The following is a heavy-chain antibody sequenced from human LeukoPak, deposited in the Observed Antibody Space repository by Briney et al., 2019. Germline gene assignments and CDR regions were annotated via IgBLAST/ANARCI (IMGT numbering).Heavy chain of an antibody. CDR1: GFTFSSYA. D-gene: IGHD3-9*01. J-gene: IGHJ4*02. CDR2: ISGSGGST. Sequence: GGSLRLSCAASGFTFSSYAMSWVRQAPGKGLEWVSAISGSGGSTYYADSVKGRFTISRDNAKNTLYLQMNSLRAEDTAVYYCARVRPYYDILTGYYSNFDYWGQGTLVTVSS. CDR3: ARVRPYYDILTGYYSNFDY. V-gene: IGHV3-23*01.